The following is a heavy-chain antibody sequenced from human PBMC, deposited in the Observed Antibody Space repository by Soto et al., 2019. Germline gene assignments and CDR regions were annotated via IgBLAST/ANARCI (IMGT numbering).Heavy chain of an antibody. D-gene: IGHD6-13*01. CDR2: ISYDGSNK. CDR3: ARGKAAAKYYYYGMDV. V-gene: IGHV3-30-3*01. J-gene: IGHJ6*02. CDR1: GFTFSSYA. Sequence: QVRLVESGGGVVQPGRSLRLSCAASGFTFSSYAMHWVRQAPGKGLEWVAVISYDGSNKYYADSVKGRFTISRDNSKNTLYLQMNSLRAEDTAVYYCARGKAAAKYYYYGMDVWGQGTTVTVSS.